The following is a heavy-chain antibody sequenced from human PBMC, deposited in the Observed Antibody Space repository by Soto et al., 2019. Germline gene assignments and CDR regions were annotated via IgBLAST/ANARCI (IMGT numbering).Heavy chain of an antibody. J-gene: IGHJ3*02. Sequence: GGSLRLSCSASGFTFSSYAMHWVRQAPGKGLEYVSAISSNGGSTYYADSVKGRFTISRDNSKNTLYLQMSSLRAEDTAVYYCVKGWWRSSAAFDIWGQGTMVTVSS. CDR3: VKGWWRSSAAFDI. CDR2: ISSNGGST. V-gene: IGHV3-64D*09. D-gene: IGHD2-15*01. CDR1: GFTFSSYA.